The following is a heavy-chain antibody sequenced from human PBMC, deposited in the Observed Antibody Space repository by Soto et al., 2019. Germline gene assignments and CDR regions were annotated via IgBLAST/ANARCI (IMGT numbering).Heavy chain of an antibody. CDR3: ARLPKGSLVTA. J-gene: IGHJ4*02. D-gene: IGHD2-21*02. V-gene: IGHV3-48*02. CDR1: VFIYRDQT. Sequence: VESGGGLVSPGGPRRLSFVVSVFIYRDQTIHGSPGSPGRGLQWISYISSNGATTYYADSVKGRFTVSRDNAKNALFLQMNSLGDDDTATYYCARLPKGSLVTAWGQGARVTVSS. CDR2: ISSNGATT.